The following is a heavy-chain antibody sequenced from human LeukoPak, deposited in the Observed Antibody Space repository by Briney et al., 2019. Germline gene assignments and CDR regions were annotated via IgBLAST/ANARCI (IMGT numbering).Heavy chain of an antibody. CDR1: GFTFSSYA. D-gene: IGHD3-10*01. Sequence: GGSLRLSCAASGFTFSSYAMSWVRQAPGKGLEWVSGISSSGSVTYYADSVKGRFTISRDNAKNSLYLQMNSLRAEDTAVYYCARAGLLWFGELLYPVYFDYWGQGTLVTVSS. CDR2: ISSSGSVT. J-gene: IGHJ4*02. CDR3: ARAGLLWFGELLYPVYFDY. V-gene: IGHV3-21*01.